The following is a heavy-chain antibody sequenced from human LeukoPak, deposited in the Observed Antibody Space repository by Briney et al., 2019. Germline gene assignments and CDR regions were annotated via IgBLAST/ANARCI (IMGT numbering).Heavy chain of an antibody. CDR1: DFVFSDHY. Sequence: PGGSLRLSCAASDFVFSDHYMSWVRQAPGKGLEWVSYISSGGDSIYYADSVKGRFTISRDNAKNSLYLQVSSLRAEDTAVYYCAREMEGDFGSATFFDLWGQGSMVTVSS. V-gene: IGHV3-11*01. D-gene: IGHD3-10*01. J-gene: IGHJ4*02. CDR2: ISSGGDSI. CDR3: AREMEGDFGSATFFDL.